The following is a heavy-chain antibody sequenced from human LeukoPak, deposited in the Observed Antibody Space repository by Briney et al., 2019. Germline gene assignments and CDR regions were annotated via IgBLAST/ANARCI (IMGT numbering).Heavy chain of an antibody. J-gene: IGHJ4*02. Sequence: GGSLRLSCAASGFTFSIYTMNWVRQAPGKGLEWVSIINYNGRNTYYADSVKGRFTISRDNSKDMVYLQMNRLRAEDTAIYYCAKDGHCPDSICPTNIAVAGYVDSWGQGTLVTVSS. CDR1: GFTFSIYT. V-gene: IGHV3-23*01. CDR3: AKDGHCPDSICPTNIAVAGYVDS. D-gene: IGHD6-19*01. CDR2: INYNGRNT.